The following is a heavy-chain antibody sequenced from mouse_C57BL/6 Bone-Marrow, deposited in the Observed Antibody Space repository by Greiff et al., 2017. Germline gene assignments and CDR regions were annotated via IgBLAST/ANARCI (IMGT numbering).Heavy chain of an antibody. Sequence: QVQLQQPGAELVRPGTSVKLSCKASGYTFTSYWMHWVKQRPGQGLEWIGVIDPSDSYTNYNQKFKGKATLTVDTSSSTAYMQLSSLTSEDSAVYYCGLDSSGPWFAYGGQGTLVTVSA. CDR2: IDPSDSYT. D-gene: IGHD3-2*02. J-gene: IGHJ3*01. CDR1: GYTFTSYW. V-gene: IGHV1-59*01. CDR3: GLDSSGPWFAY.